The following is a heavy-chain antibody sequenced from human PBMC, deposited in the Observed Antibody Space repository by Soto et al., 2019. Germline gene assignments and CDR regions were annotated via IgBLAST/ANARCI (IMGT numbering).Heavy chain of an antibody. D-gene: IGHD1-26*01. J-gene: IGHJ6*02. CDR2: ISAYNGNT. Sequence: QVQLVQSGAEVKKPGASVKVSCKASGYTFTSYGISWVRQAPGQGLEWMGWISAYNGNTNYAQKLQGRVTMTTDTSTSTAYMEPRSLRSDDTAVYYCARVRGATDYYYGMDVWGQGTTVTVSS. V-gene: IGHV1-18*01. CDR3: ARVRGATDYYYGMDV. CDR1: GYTFTSYG.